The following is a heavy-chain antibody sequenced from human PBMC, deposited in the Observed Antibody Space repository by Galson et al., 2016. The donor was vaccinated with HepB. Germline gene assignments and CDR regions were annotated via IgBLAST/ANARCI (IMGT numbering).Heavy chain of an antibody. CDR1: GFPFSAYW. Sequence: SLRLSCAATGFPFSAYWMQWVRQVPGKGLVWVSRLTTDGIIGYADSVMGRFTISRDHAKNTLYLHMDSLRAEDTAVYYCARENHYVLDVWGQGTTVTVSS. J-gene: IGHJ6*02. CDR2: LTTDGIIG. CDR3: ARENHYVLDV. V-gene: IGHV3-74*01. D-gene: IGHD1-14*01.